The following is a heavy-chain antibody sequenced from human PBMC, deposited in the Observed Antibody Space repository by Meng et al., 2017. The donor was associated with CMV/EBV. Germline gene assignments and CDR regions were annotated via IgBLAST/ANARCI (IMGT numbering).Heavy chain of an antibody. CDR1: GYTFTSYC. V-gene: IGHV1-18*01. D-gene: IGHD3-10*01. Sequence: VQMVRSGDKVKRPGAAMKGSCKASGYTFTSYCISWVRQAPGQGLGWMGWISAYNGNTNYAQKLQGRVTMTTDTSTSTAYMELRSLRSDDTAVYYCARDRTMVRGVTGYWGQGTLVTVSS. CDR2: ISAYNGNT. J-gene: IGHJ4*02. CDR3: ARDRTMVRGVTGY.